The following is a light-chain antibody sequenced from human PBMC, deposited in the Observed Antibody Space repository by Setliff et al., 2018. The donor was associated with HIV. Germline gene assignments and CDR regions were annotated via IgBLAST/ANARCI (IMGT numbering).Light chain of an antibody. J-gene: IGLJ2*01. Sequence: VCAGPGQKVTISCSGSTSNIGNNYVAWYQHLPGTAPKLLIYDNDNRPSGTPDRFSGSKSGTSATLGITGLQTGDEAEYFCGTWDASLSAVVFGGGTKVTVL. CDR3: GTWDASLSAVV. CDR1: TSNIGNNY. V-gene: IGLV1-51*01. CDR2: DND.